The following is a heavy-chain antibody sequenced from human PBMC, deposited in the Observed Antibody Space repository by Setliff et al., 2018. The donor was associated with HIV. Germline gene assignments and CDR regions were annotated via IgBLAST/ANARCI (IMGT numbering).Heavy chain of an antibody. V-gene: IGHV4-61*01. CDR1: GDSVSSASYY. Sequence: SETLSLTCTVSGDSVSSASYYWSWIRQPPGKGLEWIGYIYYSGTTKYNPSLKSRVTISLDTSKNRFSLQLTSVTAADTAVYYCARADSSNWYHVGYWGQGTLVTVSS. CDR2: IYYSGTT. J-gene: IGHJ4*02. CDR3: ARADSSNWYHVGY. D-gene: IGHD6-13*01.